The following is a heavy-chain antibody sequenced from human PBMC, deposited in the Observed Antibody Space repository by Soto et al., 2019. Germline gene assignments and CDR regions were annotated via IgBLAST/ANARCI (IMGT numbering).Heavy chain of an antibody. D-gene: IGHD2-8*01. CDR1: GFTFSSYW. V-gene: IGHV3-7*03. CDR3: ARDCTNRVCYKH. CDR2: IKQDGSEK. J-gene: IGHJ1*01. Sequence: SVGSLRVSCAASGFTFSSYWMSWVRQAPGKGLEWVANIKQDGSEKYYVDSVKGRFTISRDNAKNSLYLQMNSLRAEDTAVYYCARDCTNRVCYKHWGQGTLVTVSS.